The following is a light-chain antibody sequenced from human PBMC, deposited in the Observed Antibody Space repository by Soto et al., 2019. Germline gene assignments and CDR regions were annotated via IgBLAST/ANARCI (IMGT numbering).Light chain of an antibody. J-gene: IGKJ3*01. CDR3: QQYGSLPFT. CDR2: GAS. V-gene: IGKV3-20*01. CDR1: QSVSSSY. Sequence: EIVLPQSPGTLSLSPGEIATLSCRASQSVSSSYLAWYQQKPGQAPRLLIYGASSRATGIPDRFSGSGSGNDFTLTISRLEPEDFAVYYCQQYGSLPFTFGPGTKVDIK.